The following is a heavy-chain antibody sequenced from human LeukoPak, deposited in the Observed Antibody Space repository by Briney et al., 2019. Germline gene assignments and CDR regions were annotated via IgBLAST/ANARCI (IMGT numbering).Heavy chain of an antibody. CDR3: SGHYGPGPV. CDR2: IHPNGHDT. Sequence: ASVKVSCKASGYTFSDHHILWVRQAPGQGLEWMGWIHPNGHDTKYAQKFQGRMTMTTDTSISTAYMELNRVTSDDTAVYYCSGHYGPGPVWGQGTLIAASS. D-gene: IGHD3-10*01. J-gene: IGHJ4*02. V-gene: IGHV1-2*02. CDR1: GYTFSDHH.